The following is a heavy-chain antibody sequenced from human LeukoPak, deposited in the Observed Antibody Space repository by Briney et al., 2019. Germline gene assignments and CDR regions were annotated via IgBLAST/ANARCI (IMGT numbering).Heavy chain of an antibody. CDR1: GGSFSGYY. CDR3: ARGTEMATTLFEY. J-gene: IGHJ4*02. Sequence: PSETLSLTCAVYGGSFSGYYWSWIRQPPGKGLEWIGENNHSGSTNYNPSLKSRVTISVDTSKNQFSLKLSSVTAADTAVYYCARGTEMATTLFEYWGQGTLVTVSS. D-gene: IGHD5-24*01. V-gene: IGHV4-34*01. CDR2: NNHSGST.